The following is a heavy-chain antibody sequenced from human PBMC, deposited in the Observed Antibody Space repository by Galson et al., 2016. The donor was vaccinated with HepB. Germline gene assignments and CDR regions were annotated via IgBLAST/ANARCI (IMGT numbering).Heavy chain of an antibody. CDR2: INPSGGST. J-gene: IGHJ3*02. D-gene: IGHD5-12*01. CDR3: ARVKWLRSPFDM. CDR1: GYSFTGYY. V-gene: IGHV1-46*03. Sequence: SVKVSCKASGYSFTGYYMHWVRQAPGQGLEWMGMINPSGGSTTYTQKFLGRVTMTRDMSKSTVYMELRSLRSEDTAVYYCARVKWLRSPFDMWGQGTMVTVSS.